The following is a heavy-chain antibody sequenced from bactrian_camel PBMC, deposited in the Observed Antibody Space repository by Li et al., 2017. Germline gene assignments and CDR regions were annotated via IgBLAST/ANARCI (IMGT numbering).Heavy chain of an antibody. CDR1: GDVYSLLC. Sequence: HVQLVESGGGSVQAGGSLTLSCEASGDVYSLLCMGWFRQAPGKKREGVAAIWTIGGATYYADSVMGRFTISLDNAKNTLYLQMNSLKPEDTAMYYCAADPAPTMGWVRQPRYWGQGTQVTVS. D-gene: IGHD5*01. CDR3: AADPAPTMGWVRQPRY. V-gene: IGHV3S53*01. CDR2: IWTIGGAT. J-gene: IGHJ4*01.